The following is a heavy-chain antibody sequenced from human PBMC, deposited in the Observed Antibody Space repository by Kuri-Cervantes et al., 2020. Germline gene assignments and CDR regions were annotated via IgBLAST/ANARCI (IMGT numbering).Heavy chain of an antibody. CDR1: AFTFSRFN. D-gene: IGHD6-19*01. CDR3: ARGTPAGYSSGWYGPYYYGMDV. Sequence: GESLKISCAVSAFTFSRFNMNWGRQAPGKGLEWASSISYSSGYMYYADSVKGRFTISRDNAKNSLYLQMNSLRAEDTAVYYCARGTPAGYSSGWYGPYYYGMDVWGQGTTVTVSS. V-gene: IGHV3-21*04. J-gene: IGHJ6*02. CDR2: ISYSSGYM.